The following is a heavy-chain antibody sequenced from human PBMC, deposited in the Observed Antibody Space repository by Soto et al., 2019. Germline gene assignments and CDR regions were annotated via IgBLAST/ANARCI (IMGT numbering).Heavy chain of an antibody. CDR1: GGSLNAHF. CDR3: ARINGGSPDF. Sequence: PSETLSLTCTASGGSLNAHFRHWIRQSPGKGLEWVGHIYISGTTMYNPSLKRRVTMSVDPPKNQLSLKLNSVTAADTAVYYCARINGGSPDFWGQGTLVTVSS. J-gene: IGHJ4*02. V-gene: IGHV4-4*07. CDR2: IYISGTT. D-gene: IGHD2-15*01.